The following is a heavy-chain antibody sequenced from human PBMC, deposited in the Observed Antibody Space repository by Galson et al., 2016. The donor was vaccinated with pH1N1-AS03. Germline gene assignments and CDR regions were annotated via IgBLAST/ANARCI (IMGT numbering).Heavy chain of an antibody. Sequence: SVKVSCKASGYTFTSNGISWVRQAPGQGLEWMGGISPIFGSANHAQKFQGRVTITADIFTNTAYMELSGLSSEDTAVYYCARGLTYHFGSGSVFWGQGTLVTVSS. CDR1: GYTFTSNG. V-gene: IGHV1-69*06. CDR3: ARGLTYHFGSGSVF. D-gene: IGHD3-10*01. J-gene: IGHJ4*02. CDR2: ISPIFGSA.